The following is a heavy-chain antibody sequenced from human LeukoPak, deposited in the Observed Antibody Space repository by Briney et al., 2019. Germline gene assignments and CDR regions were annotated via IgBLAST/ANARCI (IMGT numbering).Heavy chain of an antibody. D-gene: IGHD1-14*01. Sequence: GGSLRLSCTASGFTFGDYVMSWVRQAPGKGLEWVGFIRSKAYGGTTEYAASVKGRFTISRDDSKSIAYLQMNSLKTEDTAVYYCTRDSRTGGWFDPWGQGTLVTVSS. V-gene: IGHV3-49*04. CDR1: GFTFGDYV. CDR2: IRSKAYGGTT. J-gene: IGHJ5*02. CDR3: TRDSRTGGWFDP.